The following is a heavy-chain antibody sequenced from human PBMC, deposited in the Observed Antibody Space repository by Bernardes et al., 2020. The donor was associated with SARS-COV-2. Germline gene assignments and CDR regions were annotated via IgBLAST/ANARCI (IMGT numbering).Heavy chain of an antibody. J-gene: IGHJ4*02. V-gene: IGHV7-4-1*02. CDR1: GYTFTSYA. CDR3: ARECSGGSCDSREGYYLDY. Sequence: ASVKVSCKASGYTFTSYAMNWVRQAPGQGLEWMGWINTNTGNPTYAQGFTGRFVFSLDTSVSTAYLQISSLKAEDTAVYYCARECSGGSCDSREGYYLDYWGQGTLVTVSA. D-gene: IGHD2-15*01. CDR2: INTNTGNP.